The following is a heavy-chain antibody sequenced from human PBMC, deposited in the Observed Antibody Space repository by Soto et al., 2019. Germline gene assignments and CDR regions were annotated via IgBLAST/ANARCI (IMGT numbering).Heavy chain of an antibody. Sequence: SETLSLTCTVSGISITSSYWNWFRQSPGKGLEWIGQISDRGDINYNPPLESRVAISTETSKNQVSLTLTAVNAADTAVYFCARGRHSFGSWGQGTLVTPSS. CDR2: ISDRGDI. J-gene: IGHJ5*01. CDR1: GISITSSY. CDR3: ARGRHSFGS. V-gene: IGHV4-59*08.